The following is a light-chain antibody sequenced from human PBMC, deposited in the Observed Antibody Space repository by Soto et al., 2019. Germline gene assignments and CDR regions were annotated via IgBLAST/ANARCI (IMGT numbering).Light chain of an antibody. V-gene: IGLV1-40*01. CDR1: SSNIGAGYD. CDR3: QSYDSSLSGVV. J-gene: IGLJ2*01. CDR2: GNS. Sequence: QSVLTQPPSVSGAPGQRVTISCTGSSSNIGAGYDVQWYQQLPGTAPKVLIYGNSNRPSGVPDRFSGPKSGTSASLAITGLQAEDEADYYCQSYDSSLSGVVFGGGTKVTVL.